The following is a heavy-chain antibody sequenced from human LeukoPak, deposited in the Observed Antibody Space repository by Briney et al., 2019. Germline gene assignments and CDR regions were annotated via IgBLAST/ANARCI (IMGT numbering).Heavy chain of an antibody. V-gene: IGHV4-31*03. Sequence: PSQTLSLTCTVSGGSISSGGYYCSWIRQHPGKGLEWIGYIYYSGSTYYNPSIKSRVTISVDTSKNQFSLKLSSVTAADTAVYYCARVRGRWLQFFDLWGRGTLVTVSS. CDR3: ARVRGRWLQFFDL. D-gene: IGHD5-24*01. CDR2: IYYSGST. CDR1: GGSISSGGYY. J-gene: IGHJ2*01.